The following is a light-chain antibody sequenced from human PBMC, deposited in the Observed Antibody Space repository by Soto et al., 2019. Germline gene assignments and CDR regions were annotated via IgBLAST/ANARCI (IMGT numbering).Light chain of an antibody. J-gene: IGKJ4*01. CDR2: AAS. CDR3: QQLNSDPLT. CDR1: QGISSF. V-gene: IGKV1-9*01. Sequence: DIQLTQSPSFLSASVGDRVTITCRASQGISSFLGWYQQKLGKAPKLLIYAASTLQSGVPSRFSGSGSGTEFTLTINSLQPEDFATYYCQQLNSDPLTFGGGTKVDIK.